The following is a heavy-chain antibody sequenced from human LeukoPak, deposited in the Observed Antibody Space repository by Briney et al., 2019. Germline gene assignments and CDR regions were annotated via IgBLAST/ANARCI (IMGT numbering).Heavy chain of an antibody. D-gene: IGHD4-17*01. CDR3: ARIKAEDYGDLVDY. J-gene: IGHJ4*02. Sequence: SETLSLTCAVCGGSFSGYYWSWIRQPPGKGLEWIGEINHSGSTNYNPSLKSRVTMSVDTTNNQFSLKLSSVTAADTAVYYCARIKAEDYGDLVDYWGQGTLVTVSS. CDR2: INHSGST. CDR1: GGSFSGYY. V-gene: IGHV4-34*01.